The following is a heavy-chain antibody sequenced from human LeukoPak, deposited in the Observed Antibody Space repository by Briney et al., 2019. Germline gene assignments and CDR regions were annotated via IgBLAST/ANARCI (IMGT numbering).Heavy chain of an antibody. Sequence: GASVKASCKASGYTFTGYYMHWVRQAPGQGLEWMGRINPNSGGTNYAQKFQGRVTMTRDTSISTAYMELSRLRSDDTAVYYCASTDRYSSSSEIFDYWGQGTLVTVSS. CDR3: ASTDRYSSSSEIFDY. CDR1: GYTFTGYY. V-gene: IGHV1-2*06. CDR2: INPNSGGT. J-gene: IGHJ4*02. D-gene: IGHD6-6*01.